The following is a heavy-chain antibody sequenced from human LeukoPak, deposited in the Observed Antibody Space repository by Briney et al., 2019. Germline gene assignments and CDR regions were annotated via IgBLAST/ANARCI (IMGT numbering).Heavy chain of an antibody. CDR2: INHSGST. CDR3: ARGLGITGLRL. V-gene: IGHV4-34*01. CDR1: GGSFSGYY. J-gene: IGHJ4*02. D-gene: IGHD1-20*01. Sequence: SETLSLTCAVYGGSFSGYYWSWIRQPPGKGLEWIGEINHSGSTNYNPSLKSRVTISVDTSKNQFSLKLSSVTAADTAVYYCARGLGITGLRLWGQGTLVTVSS.